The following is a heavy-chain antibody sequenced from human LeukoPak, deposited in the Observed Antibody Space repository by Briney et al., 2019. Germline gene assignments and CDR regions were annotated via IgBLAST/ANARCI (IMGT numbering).Heavy chain of an antibody. D-gene: IGHD3-22*01. CDR2: INHSGST. J-gene: IGHJ5*02. CDR3: ARDLNYFDSSGYPLP. CDR1: GGSFSGYY. V-gene: IGHV4-34*01. Sequence: SETLSLTCAVYGGSFSGYYWSWIRQPPGKGLEWIGEINHSGSTNYNPSLKRRVTISVDTSKNQFSLKLSSVTAADTAVYFCARDLNYFDSSGYPLPWGQGTLVTVSS.